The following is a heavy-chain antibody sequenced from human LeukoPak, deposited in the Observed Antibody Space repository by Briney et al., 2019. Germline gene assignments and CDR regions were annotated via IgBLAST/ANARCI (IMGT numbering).Heavy chain of an antibody. J-gene: IGHJ3*02. Sequence: GESLKISCKGSGYSFTSYWIGWVRQMPGKGLEWMGIIYPGDSDTRYSPSFQGQVTISADKSISTAYLQWSSLKASDTAMYYCARDYYDSSGYPNDAFDIWGQGTMVTVSS. V-gene: IGHV5-51*01. CDR1: GYSFTSYW. CDR3: ARDYYDSSGYPNDAFDI. D-gene: IGHD3-22*01. CDR2: IYPGDSDT.